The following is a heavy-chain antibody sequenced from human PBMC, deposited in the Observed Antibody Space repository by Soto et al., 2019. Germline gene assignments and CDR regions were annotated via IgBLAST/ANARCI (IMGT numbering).Heavy chain of an antibody. J-gene: IGHJ4*02. CDR2: ISGYNGHT. CDR1: GYTFTTYG. CDR3: AREPNYIDF. V-gene: IGHV1-18*01. Sequence: ASVKVSCKASGYTFTTYGISWVRQAPGQGLEWMGWISGYNGHTKYAQKFQGRVTMTTDTSTSTAYMELRSLRSDDTAVYYCAREPNYIDFRGQGTLVTVSS.